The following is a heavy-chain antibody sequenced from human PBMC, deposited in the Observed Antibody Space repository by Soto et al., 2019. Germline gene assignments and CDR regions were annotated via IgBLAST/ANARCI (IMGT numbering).Heavy chain of an antibody. CDR1: GFTFSSYG. CDR2: ISSGDSYI. J-gene: IGHJ3*02. V-gene: IGHV3-21*01. Sequence: EVQVVESGGGLVKPGGSLRLSCAASGFTFSSYGMNWVRQAPGKGLEWVSSISSGDSYIYYADSVKGRFTISRDNAENSLYLQMNSLRAEDTAVYYCARAGYQAFDIWGQGTMVTVSS. CDR3: ARAGYQAFDI. D-gene: IGHD2-2*01.